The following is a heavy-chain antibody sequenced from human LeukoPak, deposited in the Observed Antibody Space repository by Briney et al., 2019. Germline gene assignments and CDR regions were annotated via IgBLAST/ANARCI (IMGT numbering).Heavy chain of an antibody. CDR1: VGTFSGYY. CDR2: INHSGST. J-gene: IGHJ6*04. V-gene: IGHV4-34*01. CDR3: ARGAPWGSIYNYYVMDV. D-gene: IGHD3-16*01. Sequence: SETLYLTCAVYVGTFSGYYWSWVRQPPGKGLEWIGEINHSGSTNYNSSLKSRVTISVDTSKNQFSLKLTSVTAADTAVYYCARGAPWGSIYNYYVMDVWDKGTTVIVSS.